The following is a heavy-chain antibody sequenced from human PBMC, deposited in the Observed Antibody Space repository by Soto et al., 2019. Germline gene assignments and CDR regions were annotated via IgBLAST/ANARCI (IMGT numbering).Heavy chain of an antibody. V-gene: IGHV1-18*01. CDR2: ISAYNGNT. CDR3: ARDRAMGWDYYGSGSYLPYYYGMDV. Sequence: ASVKVSCKASGYTFTSYGISWVRQAPGQGLEWMGWISAYNGNTNYAQKLNGRVTMTTDTSTSTAYMELRSLRSDDTAVYYCARDRAMGWDYYGSGSYLPYYYGMDVWG. J-gene: IGHJ6*02. CDR1: GYTFTSYG. D-gene: IGHD3-10*01.